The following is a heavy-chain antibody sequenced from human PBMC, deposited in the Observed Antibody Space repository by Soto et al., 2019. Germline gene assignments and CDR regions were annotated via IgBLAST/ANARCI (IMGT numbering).Heavy chain of an antibody. D-gene: IGHD3-9*01. CDR1: GFTFSSYG. CDR2: ISYDGSNK. Sequence: GGSLRLSCAASGFTFSSYGMHWVRQAPGKGLEWVAVISYDGSNKYYADSVKGRFTISRDNSKNTLYLQMNSLRAEDTAVYYCAKVDQPYDILTGYYFFLFDYWGQGTLVTVSS. CDR3: AKVDQPYDILTGYYFFLFDY. J-gene: IGHJ4*02. V-gene: IGHV3-30*18.